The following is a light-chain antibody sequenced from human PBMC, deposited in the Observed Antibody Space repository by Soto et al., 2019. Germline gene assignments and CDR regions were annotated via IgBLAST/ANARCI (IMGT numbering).Light chain of an antibody. V-gene: IGKV3-20*01. CDR2: GAS. CDR3: QQSGSSPPT. CDR1: QSVSSSY. J-gene: IGKJ4*01. Sequence: EIVLTQSPGTLSLSPGERATLSCSASQSVSSSYLAWYQQKPGQAPRLLIYGASSRATGIPDRFSGSGSGTDFTLTISRLEPEDFAMYYCQQSGSSPPTFGGGTKVEIK.